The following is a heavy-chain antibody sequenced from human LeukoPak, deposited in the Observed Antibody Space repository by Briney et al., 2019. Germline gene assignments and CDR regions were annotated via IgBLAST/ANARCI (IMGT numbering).Heavy chain of an antibody. J-gene: IGHJ6*02. CDR1: GFTFDDYA. Sequence: GGSLRLSCAASGFTFDDYAMHWVRQAPGKGLEWVSVISWNSGSIGYADSVKGRFTISRDNAKNSLYLQMNSLRAEDTALYYCAKDSGPGSAYCGGDCYWVRSYYYYGMDVWGQGTTVTVSS. D-gene: IGHD2-21*02. V-gene: IGHV3-9*01. CDR3: AKDSGPGSAYCGGDCYWVRSYYYYGMDV. CDR2: ISWNSGSI.